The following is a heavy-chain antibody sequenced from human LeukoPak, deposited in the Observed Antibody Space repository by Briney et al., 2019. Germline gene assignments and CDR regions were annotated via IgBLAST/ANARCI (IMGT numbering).Heavy chain of an antibody. CDR1: GFTFSSYA. CDR3: AKGYSGYDFSFDY. CDR2: ISGSGGST. Sequence: GGSLRLSCAASGFTFSSYAMSWVRQAPGRGLEWVSAISGSGGSTYYADSVKGRFTISRDNSKNTLYLQMNSLRAEDTAVYYCAKGYSGYDFSFDYWGQGTLVTVSS. J-gene: IGHJ4*02. D-gene: IGHD5-12*01. V-gene: IGHV3-23*01.